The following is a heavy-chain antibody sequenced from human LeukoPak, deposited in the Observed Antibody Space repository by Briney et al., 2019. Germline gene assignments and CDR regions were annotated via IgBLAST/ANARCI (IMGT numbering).Heavy chain of an antibody. J-gene: IGHJ4*02. CDR2: VSPPGGGT. CDR1: GFTFSSYS. V-gene: IGHV3-23*01. D-gene: IGHD7-27*01. Sequence: GGSLRLSCAASGFTFSSYSMYWVRQAPGKGLEWLSGVSPPGGGTYYADSVKGRFTISRDDSKNTLSLQMNSLRVEDTAVYYCARDLAWGAFDYWGQGTLVTVSS. CDR3: ARDLAWGAFDY.